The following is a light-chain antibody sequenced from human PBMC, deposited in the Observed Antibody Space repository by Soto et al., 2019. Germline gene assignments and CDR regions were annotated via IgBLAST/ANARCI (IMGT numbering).Light chain of an antibody. CDR1: QSVSSSY. J-gene: IGKJ1*01. CDR3: QQYGNSPLT. V-gene: IGKV3-20*01. Sequence: EIVLTQSPGTLSLSPGERATLSCRASQSVSSSYLAWYQQKPGQAPRLLIYGASSRATGIPDRFSGSGSGTDFTLTISRLEPEVFAVYYCQQYGNSPLTFGQGTKWEIK. CDR2: GAS.